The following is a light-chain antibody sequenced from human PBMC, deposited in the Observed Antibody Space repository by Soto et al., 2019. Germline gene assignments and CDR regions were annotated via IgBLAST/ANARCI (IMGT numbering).Light chain of an antibody. CDR2: DVS. CDR3: CSYAGSYNYV. CDR1: SSDVGGYNY. V-gene: IGLV2-11*01. Sequence: QSVLTQPRSVSGSPGQSVTISCTGTSSDVGGYNYVSWYQQHPGKAPKLMIYDVSKRPSGVPGRFSGSKSGNTASLTISGLQAEDEADYYCCSYAGSYNYVFGTGTKV. J-gene: IGLJ1*01.